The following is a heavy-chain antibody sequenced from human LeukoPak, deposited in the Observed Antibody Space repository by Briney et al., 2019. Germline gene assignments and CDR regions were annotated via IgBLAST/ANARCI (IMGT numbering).Heavy chain of an antibody. V-gene: IGHV4-30-2*01. CDR2: IYHAGST. Sequence: SETLSLTCTVSGAFISSGTYSWSWIRQPPGEGLEWTGYIYHAGSTYYNPSLKSRVTISVDRSKNQFSLNLNSVTAADTALYYCARGDGSGSGRWFDPWGQGTLITVSS. J-gene: IGHJ5*02. CDR1: GAFISSGTYS. D-gene: IGHD3-10*01. CDR3: ARGDGSGSGRWFDP.